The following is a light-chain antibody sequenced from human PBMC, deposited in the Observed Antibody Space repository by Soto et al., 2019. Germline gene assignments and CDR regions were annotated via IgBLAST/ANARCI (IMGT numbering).Light chain of an antibody. CDR3: QKYNSAPWT. Sequence: DIQMTQSPSSVSASLGDRVTITCRASQGISSRLAWYQQKPGTVPKLLISAASTLQTGVPSRFSGGGSGTDFTLTISSLQPEDVATYYCQKYNSAPWTFGQGTKVDIK. CDR2: AAS. V-gene: IGKV1-27*01. J-gene: IGKJ1*01. CDR1: QGISSR.